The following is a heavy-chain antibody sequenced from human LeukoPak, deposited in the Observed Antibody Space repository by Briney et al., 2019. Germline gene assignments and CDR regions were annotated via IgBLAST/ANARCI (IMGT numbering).Heavy chain of an antibody. Sequence: PGGSLRLSCAASGYTFSSYWMSWVRQAPGKGLEWVANIKQDGSEKYYVDSVKGRFTISRDNAKNTLYLQMNSLRAEDTAVYYCARDDSSSPLGYWGQGTLVTVSS. V-gene: IGHV3-7*01. CDR2: IKQDGSEK. CDR3: ARDDSSSPLGY. J-gene: IGHJ4*02. CDR1: GYTFSSYW. D-gene: IGHD6-13*01.